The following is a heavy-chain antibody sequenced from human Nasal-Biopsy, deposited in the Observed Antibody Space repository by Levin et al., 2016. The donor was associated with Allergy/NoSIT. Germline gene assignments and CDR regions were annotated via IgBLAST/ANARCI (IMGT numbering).Heavy chain of an antibody. CDR1: GFTLSEYN. J-gene: IGHJ6*03. Sequence: GESLKISCVASGFTLSEYNMIWVRQTPSQGLQWLSSFTTRDTERHYADSVRGRFIISKDGAANSFYLHMSSLRVQDTAIYYCARDSGGSRTHGGLYHFMDLWGKGTTVTVSS. CDR3: ARDSGGSRTHGGLYHFMDL. D-gene: IGHD2-8*01. V-gene: IGHV3-21*01. CDR2: FTTRDTER.